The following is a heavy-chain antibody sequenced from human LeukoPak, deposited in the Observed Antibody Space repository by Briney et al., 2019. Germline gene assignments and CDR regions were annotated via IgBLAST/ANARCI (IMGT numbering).Heavy chain of an antibody. J-gene: IGHJ3*02. D-gene: IGHD1-1*01. CDR2: INDDGSTT. CDR1: GFTFSRSW. Sequence: TGGSLRLSCAASGFTFSRSWMHWVRQAPGKGLVWVSRINDDGSTTSYADSVKGRFTISRDNAKNTLYLQMNSLRGEDTALYYCARGGLIQRHAFDIWGQGTMVTVSS. CDR3: ARGGLIQRHAFDI. V-gene: IGHV3-74*01.